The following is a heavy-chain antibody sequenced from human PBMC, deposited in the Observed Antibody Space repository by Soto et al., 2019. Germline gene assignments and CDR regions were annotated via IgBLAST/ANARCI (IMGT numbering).Heavy chain of an antibody. CDR2: IIPIFGTA. V-gene: IGHV1-69*12. J-gene: IGHJ6*02. D-gene: IGHD2-21*02. CDR3: LGLWMVTADYYSGMDV. CDR1: GGTFSSYA. Sequence: QVQLVQSGAEVKKPGSSVKVSCKASGGTFSSYAISWVRQAPGQGLEWMGGIIPIFGTANYALKFQGRVTITADESTSTAYMELSSLRSEDTAVYYCLGLWMVTADYYSGMDVWGQGTTVTVSS.